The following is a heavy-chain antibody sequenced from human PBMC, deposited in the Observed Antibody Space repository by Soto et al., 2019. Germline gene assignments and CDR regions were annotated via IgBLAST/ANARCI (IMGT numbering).Heavy chain of an antibody. Sequence: LVESAGGFVQSGGSLRLSSAASGFTFDNCWMHWVRHVPGEGLLWVSHIQNDASLTTYADSVKGRFIISRDKAKNTMYLQMAGLRVEDTAVYFCVSGQRGAFYLWGQGTMVSVSS. CDR1: GFTFDNCW. J-gene: IGHJ3*01. CDR3: VSGQRGAFYL. CDR2: IQNDASLT. V-gene: IGHV3-74*01.